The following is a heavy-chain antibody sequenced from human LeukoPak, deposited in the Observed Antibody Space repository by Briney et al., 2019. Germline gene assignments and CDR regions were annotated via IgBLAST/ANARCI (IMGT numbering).Heavy chain of an antibody. Sequence: PGGSLRLSCAASGFTVSSNYMSWVRQAPGKGLEWVSVIYSGGSTYYADSVKGRFTISRDSSKNTLYLQMNSLRAEDTAVYYCTREGGSGNPNNVASKRAFDSWGQGTPVTVSS. D-gene: IGHD1-14*01. V-gene: IGHV3-66*01. CDR1: GFTVSSNY. CDR2: IYSGGST. J-gene: IGHJ4*02. CDR3: TREGGSGNPNNVASKRAFDS.